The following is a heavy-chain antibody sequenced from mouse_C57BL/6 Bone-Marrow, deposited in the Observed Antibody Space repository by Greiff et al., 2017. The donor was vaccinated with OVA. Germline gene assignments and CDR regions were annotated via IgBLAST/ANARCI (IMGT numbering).Heavy chain of an antibody. CDR2: IDPENGDT. J-gene: IGHJ4*01. CDR3: TTERVLRYYAMDY. V-gene: IGHV14-4*01. Sequence: VQLQQSGTELVRPGASVKLSCTASGFNIKDDYMHWVKQRPEQGLEWIGWIDPENGDTEYASKFQGKATITADTSSNTAYLQLSSLTSEDTAVYYCTTERVLRYYAMDYWGQGTSVTVSS. D-gene: IGHD1-1*01. CDR1: GFNIKDDY.